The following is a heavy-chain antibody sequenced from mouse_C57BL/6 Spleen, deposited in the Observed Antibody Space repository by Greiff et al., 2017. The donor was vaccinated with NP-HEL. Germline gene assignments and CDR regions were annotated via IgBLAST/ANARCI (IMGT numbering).Heavy chain of an antibody. V-gene: IGHV1-55*01. CDR1: GYTFTSYW. CDR2: IYPGSGST. CDR3: AKYGNYGRYAMDY. Sequence: QVQLKQPGAELVKPGASVKMSCKASGYTFTSYWITWVKQRPGQGLEWIGDIYPGSGSTNYNEKFKSKATLTVDTSSSTAYMQLSSLTSEDSAVDYCAKYGNYGRYAMDYWGQGTSVTVSS. J-gene: IGHJ4*01. D-gene: IGHD2-10*02.